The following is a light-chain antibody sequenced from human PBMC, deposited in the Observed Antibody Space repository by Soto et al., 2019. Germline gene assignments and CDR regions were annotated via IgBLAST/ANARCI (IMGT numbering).Light chain of an antibody. V-gene: IGLV2-8*01. CDR2: EVS. CDR3: SSYAGSNNVWV. CDR1: ISDVGGYDY. J-gene: IGLJ3*02. Sequence: QAVVTQPPSASGSPGQSVTISCTGTISDVGGYDYVSWYQQHPGKAPKVMIYEVSKRPSGVPDRFSGSKSGNTASLTVSGLQAEDEADYYCSSYAGSNNVWVFGGGTQLTVL.